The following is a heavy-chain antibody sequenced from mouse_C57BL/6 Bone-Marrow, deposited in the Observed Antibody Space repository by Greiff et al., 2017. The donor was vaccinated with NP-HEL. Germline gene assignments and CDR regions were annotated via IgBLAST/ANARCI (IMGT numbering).Heavy chain of an antibody. CDR3: ARRIYDGYYDYFDY. V-gene: IGHV1-20*01. Sequence: VQLQQSGPELVKPGDSVKISCKASGYSFTGYFMNWVMQSHGKSLEWIGRINPYNGDTFYNQKFKGKATLTVDKSSSTAHMELRSLTSEDSAVYYCARRIYDGYYDYFDYWGQGTTLTVSS. D-gene: IGHD2-3*01. CDR1: GYSFTGYF. J-gene: IGHJ2*01. CDR2: INPYNGDT.